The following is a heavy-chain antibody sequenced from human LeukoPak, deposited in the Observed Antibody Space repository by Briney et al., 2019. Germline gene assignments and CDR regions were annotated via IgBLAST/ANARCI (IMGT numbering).Heavy chain of an antibody. CDR3: ATGSSVYYSYYFDY. Sequence: SETLSLTCTVSGGSINTYYWSWIRQPAGGGLEWIGRIYTTGSTNYNPSLKSRVTMSIDTSKNQFSLKLSAVTAADTAVYYCATGSSVYYSYYFDYWGQGTLVTVSS. J-gene: IGHJ4*02. CDR2: IYTTGST. D-gene: IGHD3-22*01. V-gene: IGHV4-4*07. CDR1: GGSINTYY.